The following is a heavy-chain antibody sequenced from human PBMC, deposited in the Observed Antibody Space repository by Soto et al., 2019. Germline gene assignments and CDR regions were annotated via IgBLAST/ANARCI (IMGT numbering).Heavy chain of an antibody. D-gene: IGHD6-25*01. CDR3: ARGPGFD. J-gene: IGHJ4*02. CDR1: GGSFSGYY. CDR2: INHSGST. Sequence: PSETLSLTCAVYGGSFSGYYWSWIRQPPGKGLEWIGEINHSGSTNYNPSLKSRVTISVDTSKNQFSLKLSSVTAADTAVYYCARGPGFDWGEGTLVTVSS. V-gene: IGHV4-34*01.